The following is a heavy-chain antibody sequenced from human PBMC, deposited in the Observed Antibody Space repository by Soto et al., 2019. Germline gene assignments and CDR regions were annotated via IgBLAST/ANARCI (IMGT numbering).Heavy chain of an antibody. CDR2: ISGKDGST. CDR1: GFTFKKYA. J-gene: IGHJ6*01. CDR3: VKDWTGDTCPCMDV. Sequence: EVRLLESGGGLVQPGGSLRLSCAASGFTFKKYAMTWVRQAPGKGLEWVSTISGKDGSTYYADSVKGRFTISRDNSKNALYLQMSSLRAEDTALYYCVKDWTGDTCPCMDVWGQGTTVTVSS. D-gene: IGHD2-8*02. V-gene: IGHV3-23*01.